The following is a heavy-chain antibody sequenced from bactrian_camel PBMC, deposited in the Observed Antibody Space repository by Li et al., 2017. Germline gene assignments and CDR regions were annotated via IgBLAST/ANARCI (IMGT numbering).Heavy chain of an antibody. CDR2: IRNFAQNT. V-gene: IGHV3S40*01. J-gene: IGHJ4*01. CDR1: GFTFSIYD. D-gene: IGHD5*01. Sequence: DVQLVESGGGSVQSGGSLKLSCAASGFTFSIYDMTWVRQAPGKGLEWVSSIRNFAQNTYYSDSVKGRFTISRDNAKNTLYLQLNNLKTEDTAMYFCASLYNRYYGQGTQVTVS.